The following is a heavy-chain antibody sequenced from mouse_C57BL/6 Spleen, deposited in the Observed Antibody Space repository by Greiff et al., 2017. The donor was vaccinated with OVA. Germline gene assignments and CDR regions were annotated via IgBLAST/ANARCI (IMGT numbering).Heavy chain of an antibody. CDR1: GYTFTSYW. CDR3: AREGNYGSGFAD. D-gene: IGHD2-1*01. V-gene: IGHV1-52*01. CDR2: IDPSDSET. Sequence: QVQLQQPGAELVRPGSSVKLSCKASGYTFTSYWMHWVKQRPIQGLEWIGNIDPSDSETHYNQKFKDKATLTVDKSSSTAYMQLSSLTSEDSAVYYCAREGNYGSGFADWGQGTLVTVSA. J-gene: IGHJ3*01.